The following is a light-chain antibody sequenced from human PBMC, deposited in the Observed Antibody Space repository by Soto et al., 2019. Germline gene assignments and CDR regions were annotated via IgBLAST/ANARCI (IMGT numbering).Light chain of an antibody. CDR1: SSDVGGYSH. CDR2: DVS. V-gene: IGLV2-14*03. Sequence: QSALTQPASVSGSAGQSSSISCTGTSSDVGGYSHVSWYQQHPGKAPKVMIYDVSNRPSGVSNRFSGSKSGNTAFLTISGLQAEDEADFYCSAFTRRNTYVFGTGT. J-gene: IGLJ1*01. CDR3: SAFTRRNTYV.